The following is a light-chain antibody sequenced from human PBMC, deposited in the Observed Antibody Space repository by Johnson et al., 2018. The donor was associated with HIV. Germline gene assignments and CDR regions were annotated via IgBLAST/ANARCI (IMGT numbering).Light chain of an antibody. CDR2: DNN. J-gene: IGLJ1*01. CDR1: SSNIGNNY. CDR3: GTWDSSLSVFYV. Sequence: QSVLTQPPSVSAAPGQKVTISCSGSSSNIGNNYVSWYQQLPGTAPKLLIYDNNKRPSGIPDRFSGSKSGTSATLGITGLQTGDEVDYYCGTWDSSLSVFYVFETGTKVTVL. V-gene: IGLV1-51*01.